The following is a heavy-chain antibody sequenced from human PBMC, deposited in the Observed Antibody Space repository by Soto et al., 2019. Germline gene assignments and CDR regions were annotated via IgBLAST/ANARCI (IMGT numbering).Heavy chain of an antibody. CDR3: ARDYDDSYGAEYFQH. J-gene: IGHJ1*01. V-gene: IGHV3-21*01. CDR2: ISSSSNFV. D-gene: IGHD3-22*01. Sequence: EVQLVESGGGLVKPGGSLRLSCAASGFTFSSYSMNWVRQAPGMGLEWVSSISSSSNFVYYADSVKGRFTVSRDNAKNSLYLQLDSLRAEVTAVYYSARDYDDSYGAEYFQHWGQGTLVTVSS. CDR1: GFTFSSYS.